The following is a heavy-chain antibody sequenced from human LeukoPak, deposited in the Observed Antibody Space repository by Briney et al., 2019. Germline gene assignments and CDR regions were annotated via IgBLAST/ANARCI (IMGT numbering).Heavy chain of an antibody. D-gene: IGHD3-22*01. Sequence: ASVKVSCKAFGYTFTGYWMHWVRQAPGQGPEWMGVISPSGGSTIYAQKLQGRVTMTTDTSTSTAYMELRSLRSDDTAVYYCARERRSGYDPNYFDYWGQGTLVTVSS. CDR3: ARERRSGYDPNYFDY. V-gene: IGHV1-46*01. CDR2: ISPSGGST. CDR1: GYTFTGYW. J-gene: IGHJ4*02.